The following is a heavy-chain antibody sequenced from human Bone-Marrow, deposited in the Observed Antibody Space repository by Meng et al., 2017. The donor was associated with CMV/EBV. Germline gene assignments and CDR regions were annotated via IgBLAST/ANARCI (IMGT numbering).Heavy chain of an antibody. D-gene: IGHD4-23*01. V-gene: IGHV3-66*02. CDR1: GFTVSSNY. CDR2: IYSGGST. Sequence: GESLKISCAASGFTVSSNYMSWVRQAPGKGLEWVSVIYSGGSTYYADSVKGRFTISRDNSKNTLYLQMNSLRAEDTAVYYCARDGLGHYGGNSGFDYWGQGTLVTVS. CDR3: ARDGLGHYGGNSGFDY. J-gene: IGHJ4*02.